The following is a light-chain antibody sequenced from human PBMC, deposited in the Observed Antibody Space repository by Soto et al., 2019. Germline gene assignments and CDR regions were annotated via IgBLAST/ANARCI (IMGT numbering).Light chain of an antibody. J-gene: IGKJ5*01. CDR1: RSVSSD. V-gene: IGKV3-11*01. CDR3: QQRSNWPAIT. CDR2: DAS. Sequence: IVLTQSPANMSLSPGERATLSCRASRSVSSDLAWYQQKPGQAPRLLIYDASNRATGIPARFSGSGSGTDFSLTISSLEPEDFAIYYCQQRSNWPAITFGQGTRLEIK.